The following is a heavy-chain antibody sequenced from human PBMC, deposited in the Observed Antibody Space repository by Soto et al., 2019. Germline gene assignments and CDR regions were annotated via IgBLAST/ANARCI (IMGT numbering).Heavy chain of an antibody. J-gene: IGHJ5*02. Sequence: QLQLQESGSGLLKPSQTLSLNCSVSGDSISSGGLSWNWLRQSPGRGLEWIGYIYYPGLTYYNPSLKSRASMSLDTSENQVSLRLSSVTAADSAVYYCARGRRSKTATAGTGWFDPWGPGTLVTVSS. V-gene: IGHV4-30-2*06. CDR2: IYYPGLT. CDR3: ARGRRSKTATAGTGWFDP. CDR1: GDSISSGGLS. D-gene: IGHD6-13*01.